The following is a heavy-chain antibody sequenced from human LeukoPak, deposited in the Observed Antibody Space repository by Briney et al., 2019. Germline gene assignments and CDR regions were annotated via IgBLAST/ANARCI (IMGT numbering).Heavy chain of an antibody. V-gene: IGHV4-34*01. Sequence: SETLSLTCAVYGGSFSGYYWSWIRQSPGKGLEWIGEINHSGSTNYNPSLKSRVTISVDTTKNQFSLKLSSVTAADTAVYYCARGLGVFRRVATRFDPWGQGTLVTVSS. J-gene: IGHJ5*02. CDR1: GGSFSGYY. CDR3: ARGLGVFRRVATRFDP. D-gene: IGHD5-12*01. CDR2: INHSGST.